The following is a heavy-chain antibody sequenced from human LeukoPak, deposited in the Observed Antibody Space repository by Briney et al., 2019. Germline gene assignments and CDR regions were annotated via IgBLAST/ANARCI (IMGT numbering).Heavy chain of an antibody. CDR3: ARVGFDGGSSGYYYGGFDY. Sequence: PGRSLRLSCAASGFTFSSYAMHWVRQAPGKGLEWVSVIYSGGSTYYADSVKGRFTISRDNSKNTLYLQMNSLRAEDTAVYYCARVGFDGGSSGYYYGGFDYWGQGTLVTVSS. D-gene: IGHD3-22*01. V-gene: IGHV3-66*01. CDR2: IYSGGST. J-gene: IGHJ4*02. CDR1: GFTFSSYA.